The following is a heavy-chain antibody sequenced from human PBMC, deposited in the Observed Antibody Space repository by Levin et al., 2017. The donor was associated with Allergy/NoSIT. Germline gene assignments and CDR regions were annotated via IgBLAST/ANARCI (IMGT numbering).Heavy chain of an antibody. D-gene: IGHD5-18*01. CDR2: IDWDDDK. V-gene: IGHV2-70*04. CDR3: ARMTYSYGWYFDL. J-gene: IGHJ2*01. CDR1: GFSLSSSGMR. Sequence: SGPTLVKPTQTLTLTCTISGFSLSSSGMRVSWIRQPPGKALEWLARIDWDDDKFYSTSLKTRLTISKDTSKNQVVLTMTNMDPVDTATYYCARMTYSYGWYFDLWGRGTLVTVSS.